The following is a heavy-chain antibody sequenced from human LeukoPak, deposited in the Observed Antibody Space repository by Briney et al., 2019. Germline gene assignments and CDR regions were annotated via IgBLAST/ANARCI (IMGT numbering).Heavy chain of an antibody. CDR3: ATYSTGFDI. CDR1: GXSFSDYY. J-gene: IGHJ3*02. Sequence: SETLSLTCAVYGXSFSDYYWTWIRQPPGKGLEWIGEINHRGSTHYNPSLKSRVTISVDTSKKQFSLKLSSVTAADTAVYYCATYSTGFDIWGQGTVVTVSS. D-gene: IGHD6-19*01. CDR2: INHRGST. V-gene: IGHV4-34*01.